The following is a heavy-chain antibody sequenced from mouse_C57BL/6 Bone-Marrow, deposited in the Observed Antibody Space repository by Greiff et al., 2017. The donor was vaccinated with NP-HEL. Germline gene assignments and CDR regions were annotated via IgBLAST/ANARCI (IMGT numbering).Heavy chain of an antibody. CDR3: AREWGWYGDV. CDR2: IDPSDSYT. D-gene: IGHD2-14*01. J-gene: IGHJ1*03. Sequence: QVQLQQPGAELVMPGASVKLSCKASGYTFTSYWMHWVKQRPGQGLEWIGEIDPSDSYTNYNQKFKGKSTLTVDKSSSTAYMQLSSLTSEDSAVEYSAREWGWYGDVWGTGTTVTVSA. CDR1: GYTFTSYW. V-gene: IGHV1-69*01.